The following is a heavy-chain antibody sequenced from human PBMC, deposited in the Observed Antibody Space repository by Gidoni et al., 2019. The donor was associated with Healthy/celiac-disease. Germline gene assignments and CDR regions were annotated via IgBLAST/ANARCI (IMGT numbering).Heavy chain of an antibody. V-gene: IGHV3-23*01. CDR1: GFTFSSYA. CDR2: ISGSGGST. Sequence: EVQLLESGGGLVQPGGSLRLSCAASGFTFSSYAMSWVRQAPGKGLEWVSAISGSGGSTYYADSVKGRFTISRDNSKNTLYLQMNSLRAEDTAVYYCAKDPLNTMIVVATSDAFDIWGQGTMVTVSS. D-gene: IGHD3-22*01. J-gene: IGHJ3*02. CDR3: AKDPLNTMIVVATSDAFDI.